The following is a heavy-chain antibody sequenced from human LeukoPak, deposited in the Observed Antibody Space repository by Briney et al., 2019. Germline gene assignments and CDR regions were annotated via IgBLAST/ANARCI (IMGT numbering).Heavy chain of an antibody. Sequence: SETLSLTCSVSGDSINNNFWTWIRQRPGKRLEWIGYIYHSGTTNYNPSLNSRVTMLIDASKNQISLKLSSVTAADTAVYYCVRVIRSWFDTWGQGTLVTVSS. CDR2: IYHSGTT. CDR1: GDSINNNF. CDR3: VRVIRSWFDT. V-gene: IGHV4-59*01. J-gene: IGHJ5*02.